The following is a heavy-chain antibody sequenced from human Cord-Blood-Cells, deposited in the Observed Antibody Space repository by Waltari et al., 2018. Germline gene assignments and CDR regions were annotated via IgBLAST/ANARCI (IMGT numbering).Heavy chain of an antibody. D-gene: IGHD1-7*01. J-gene: IGHJ3*02. CDR3: ARDIGVEGHNWNYDAFDI. V-gene: IGHV1-69*01. CDR2: IIPIFGTA. CDR1: GGTFSSYA. Sequence: QVQLVQSGAEVKKPGSSVKVSCKASGGTFSSYAISWVRQAPGQGLEWMGGIIPIFGTANYAQKFQGRVTITADESTSTAYMELSSLRSEDTAVYYCARDIGVEGHNWNYDAFDIWGQGTMVTVSS.